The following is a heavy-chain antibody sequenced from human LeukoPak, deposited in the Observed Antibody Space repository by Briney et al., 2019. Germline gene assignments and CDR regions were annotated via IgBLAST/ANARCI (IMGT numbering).Heavy chain of an antibody. CDR1: GYTFTSYA. D-gene: IGHD2-2*01. J-gene: IGHJ4*02. Sequence: GASVKVSCKASGYTFTSYAMNWVRQAPGQGLEWMGRIIPILGIANYAQKFQGRVTITADKSTSTAYMELSSLRSEDTAVYYCAREDLYCSSTSCSFDYWGQGTLVTVSS. CDR2: IIPILGIA. V-gene: IGHV1-69*04. CDR3: AREDLYCSSTSCSFDY.